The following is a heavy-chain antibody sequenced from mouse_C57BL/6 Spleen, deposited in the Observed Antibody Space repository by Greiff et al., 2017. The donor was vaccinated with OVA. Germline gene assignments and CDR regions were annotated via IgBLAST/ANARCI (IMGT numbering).Heavy chain of an antibody. CDR3: ARHEEGYDGYKGAMDY. V-gene: IGHV1-62-2*01. CDR2: FYPGSGSI. Sequence: QVQLQQSGAELVKPGASVKLSCKASGYTFTEYTIHWVKQRSGQGLEWIGWFYPGSGSIKYNEKFKDKATLTADKSSSAVYMELSRLTSEDSAVYFCARHEEGYDGYKGAMDYWGQGTSVTVSS. CDR1: GYTFTEYT. D-gene: IGHD2-3*01. J-gene: IGHJ4*01.